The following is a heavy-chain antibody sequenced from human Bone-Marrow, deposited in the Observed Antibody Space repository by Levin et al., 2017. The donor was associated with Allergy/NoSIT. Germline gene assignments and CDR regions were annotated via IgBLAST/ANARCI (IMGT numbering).Heavy chain of an antibody. Sequence: RAGGSLRLSCAASGFTFDDHAMHWVRQVPGKGLEWVSGISWNSGSVGYADSVKGRFTISRDSAMNSLHLQMDSLRPADTALYYCVRSRVIDCINSGCHRSAFDHWGQGTPVTVSS. J-gene: IGHJ4*02. CDR2: ISWNSGSV. V-gene: IGHV3-9*01. CDR3: VRSRVIDCINSGCHRSAFDH. D-gene: IGHD2-8*01. CDR1: GFTFDDHA.